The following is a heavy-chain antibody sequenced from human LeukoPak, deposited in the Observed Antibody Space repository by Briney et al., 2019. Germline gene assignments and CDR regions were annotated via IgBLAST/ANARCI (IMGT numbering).Heavy chain of an antibody. V-gene: IGHV1-18*01. D-gene: IGHD2-15*01. CDR1: GYTFTSYG. Sequence: ASVKVSCKASGYTFTSYGISWVRQAPGQGLEWMGWISAYNGNTNYAQKLQGRVTMTTDTSTSTAYMELRSLRSDDTAVYYCAREGFVVAAPTHSNWFDPWGQGTLVTVSS. CDR3: AREGFVVAAPTHSNWFDP. CDR2: ISAYNGNT. J-gene: IGHJ5*02.